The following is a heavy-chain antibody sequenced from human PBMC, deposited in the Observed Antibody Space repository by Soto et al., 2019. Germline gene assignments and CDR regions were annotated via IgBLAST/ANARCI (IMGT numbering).Heavy chain of an antibody. Sequence: SETLSLTCTVSGGSISSYYWSWIRQPPGKGLEWIGYIYYSGSTNYNPSPKSRVTISVDTSKNQFSLKLSSVTAADTAVYYCARERDSSGWYLLDPWGQGTLVTVSS. CDR2: IYYSGST. J-gene: IGHJ5*02. CDR3: ARERDSSGWYLLDP. D-gene: IGHD6-19*01. V-gene: IGHV4-59*01. CDR1: GGSISSYY.